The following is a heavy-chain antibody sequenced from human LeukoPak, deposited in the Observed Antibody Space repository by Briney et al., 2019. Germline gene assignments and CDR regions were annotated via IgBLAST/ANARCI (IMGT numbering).Heavy chain of an antibody. Sequence: SVKVSCKASGGTFSSYAISWVGQAPGQGLEWMGGIIPIFGTANYAQKFQGRVPITTDESTSTAYMELSSLRSEDTAVYYCARDLLGYDSSGYYQGFDYWGQGTLVTVSS. V-gene: IGHV1-69*05. CDR2: IIPIFGTA. CDR1: GGTFSSYA. CDR3: ARDLLGYDSSGYYQGFDY. J-gene: IGHJ4*02. D-gene: IGHD3-22*01.